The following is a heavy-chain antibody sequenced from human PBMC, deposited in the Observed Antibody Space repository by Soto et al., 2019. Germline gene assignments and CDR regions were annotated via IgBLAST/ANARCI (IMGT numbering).Heavy chain of an antibody. Sequence: NPSETLSLTCTVSGGSISDYYWSWIRQPAGKGLEWIGRIFASGSTNYNPSLKSRVTMSVDRSKNQFSLRLSSVTAADTAIYYCARDYSSNWYSDYWGQGTLVTVSS. CDR2: IFASGST. D-gene: IGHD6-13*01. CDR1: GGSISDYY. CDR3: ARDYSSNWYSDY. V-gene: IGHV4-4*07. J-gene: IGHJ4*02.